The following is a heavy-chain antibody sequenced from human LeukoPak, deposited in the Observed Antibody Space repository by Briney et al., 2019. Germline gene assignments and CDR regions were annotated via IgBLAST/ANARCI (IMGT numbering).Heavy chain of an antibody. CDR3: ARDHPVTYYGSGSYYDY. D-gene: IGHD3-10*01. CDR2: IYSSGST. CDR1: GGSISGVY. J-gene: IGHJ4*02. V-gene: IGHV4-4*07. Sequence: SETQSLTCTVSGGSISGVYWNWIRQPAGKGLEWIGRIYSSGSTDYNPSLKSRVTMSVDTSKNHFSLKLSSVTAADTAIYYCARDHPVTYYGSGSYYDYWGQGALVTVSS.